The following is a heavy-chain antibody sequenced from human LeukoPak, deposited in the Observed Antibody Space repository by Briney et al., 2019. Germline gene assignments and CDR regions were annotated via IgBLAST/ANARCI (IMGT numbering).Heavy chain of an antibody. CDR3: ARDRERGYSGYDFPHYYYYGMDV. V-gene: IGHV3-21*01. J-gene: IGHJ6*02. CDR1: GFTFSSYS. Sequence: PGGSLRLSCAASGFTFSSYSMNWVRQAPGKGLEWVSSISSSSSYIYYADSVKGRFIISRDNAKNSLYLQMNSLRAEDTAVYYCARDRERGYSGYDFPHYYYYGMDVWGQGTTVTVSS. D-gene: IGHD5-12*01. CDR2: ISSSSSYI.